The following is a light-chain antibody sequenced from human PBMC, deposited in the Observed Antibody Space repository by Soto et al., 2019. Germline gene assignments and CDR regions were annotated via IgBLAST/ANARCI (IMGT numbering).Light chain of an antibody. CDR3: GSWDSSLSAYV. V-gene: IGLV1-51*01. Sequence: QSVLTQPPSASGTPGQRVTISCSGSSSNIGRNTANWYQQLPGTAPKLLIYDDDKRPSGIPDRFSGSKSGTSATLGITGFQTGDEADYYCGSWDSSLSAYVFGTGTKLTVL. J-gene: IGLJ1*01. CDR2: DDD. CDR1: SSNIGRNT.